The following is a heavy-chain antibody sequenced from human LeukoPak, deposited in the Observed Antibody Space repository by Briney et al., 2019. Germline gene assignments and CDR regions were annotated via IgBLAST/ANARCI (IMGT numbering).Heavy chain of an antibody. Sequence: PSETLSLTCAVYGGSFSGYYWSWIRQPPGKGLEWIGEINHSGSTNYNPSLRSRVTMSVDTSKNQFSLNLSSVTAADTAVYYCAREGGGPRWLDPWGQGTLVIVSS. CDR1: GGSFSGYY. V-gene: IGHV4-34*01. CDR2: INHSGST. J-gene: IGHJ5*02. D-gene: IGHD6-25*01. CDR3: AREGGGPRWLDP.